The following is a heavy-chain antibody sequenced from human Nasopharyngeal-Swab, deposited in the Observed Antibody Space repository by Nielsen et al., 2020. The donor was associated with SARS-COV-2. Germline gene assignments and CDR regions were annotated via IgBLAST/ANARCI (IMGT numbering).Heavy chain of an antibody. J-gene: IGHJ6*03. CDR3: ARDVYGSGSQAPDYYYYYMDV. V-gene: IGHV3-7*03. CDR1: GFTFSSYW. CDR2: IKQDGSEK. Sequence: GESLKISCAASGFTFSSYWMSWVRQAPGKGLEWVANIKQDGSEKYYVDSVKGRFTISRDNAKNSLYLQMNSLGAEDTAVYYCARDVYGSGSQAPDYYYYYMDVWGKGTTVTVSS. D-gene: IGHD3-10*01.